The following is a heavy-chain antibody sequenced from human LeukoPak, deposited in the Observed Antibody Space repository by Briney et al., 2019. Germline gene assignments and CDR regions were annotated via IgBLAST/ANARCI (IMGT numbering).Heavy chain of an antibody. CDR3: ATLPAYDILTRRLMDV. CDR1: GGSFSGYY. Sequence: PSETLSLTCVVYGGSFSGYYWSWIRQPPGKGLEWIGETNHSGDTKYNPSLKNRVTISVDTSKKQFSLRLSSVTAADTAVYYCATLPAYDILTRRLMDVWGQGTTVTVSS. J-gene: IGHJ6*02. D-gene: IGHD3-9*01. V-gene: IGHV4-34*01. CDR2: TNHSGDT.